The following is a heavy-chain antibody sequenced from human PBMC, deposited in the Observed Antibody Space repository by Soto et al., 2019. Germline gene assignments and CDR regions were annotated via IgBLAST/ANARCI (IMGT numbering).Heavy chain of an antibody. J-gene: IGHJ3*02. CDR2: INPNSGGT. CDR3: ARETKGDCSSTSCYAFDI. Sequence: ASVKVSCKASGYTFTGYYMHWVRQAPGQGLEWMGWINPNSGGTNYAQKFQGWVTMTRDTSISTAYMELSRLRSDDTAVYYCARETKGDCSSTSCYAFDIWGQGTMVTVSS. CDR1: GYTFTGYY. D-gene: IGHD2-2*01. V-gene: IGHV1-2*04.